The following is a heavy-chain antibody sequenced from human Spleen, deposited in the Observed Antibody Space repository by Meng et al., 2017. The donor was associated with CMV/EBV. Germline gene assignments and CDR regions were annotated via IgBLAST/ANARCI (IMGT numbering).Heavy chain of an antibody. V-gene: IGHV1-18*01. CDR1: GYTFTSYG. CDR2: ISAYNGNT. Sequence: QGPLVQSGAEVKKPGASVKVACKASGYTFTSYGISWVRQAPGQGLEWMGWISAYNGNTNYAQKLQGRVTMTTDTSTSTAYMELRSLRSDDTAVYYCARALFSRDIFGVVIEFNPWGQGTLVTVSS. J-gene: IGHJ5*02. CDR3: ARALFSRDIFGVVIEFNP. D-gene: IGHD3-3*01.